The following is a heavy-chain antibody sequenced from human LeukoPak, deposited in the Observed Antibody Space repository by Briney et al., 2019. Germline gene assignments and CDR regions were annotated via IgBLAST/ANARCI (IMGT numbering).Heavy chain of an antibody. CDR2: IYHSGNT. CDR1: GGSISSSNW. Sequence: SETLSLTCAVSGGSISSSNWWGWVRQPPGKGLEWMGEIYHSGNTNYNPSLKSRVTISLDTSKNQLSLNLNSVTAADTAVYYCAATRPSNSYGPNPAFDIWGQGKMVPVSS. D-gene: IGHD5-18*01. J-gene: IGHJ3*02. CDR3: AATRPSNSYGPNPAFDI. V-gene: IGHV4-4*02.